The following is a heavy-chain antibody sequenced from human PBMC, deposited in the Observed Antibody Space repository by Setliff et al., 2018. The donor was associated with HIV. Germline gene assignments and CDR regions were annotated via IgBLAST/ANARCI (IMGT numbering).Heavy chain of an antibody. J-gene: IGHJ4*02. Sequence: SETLSLTCAVYGGSFSGFYWTFIRQSPGKGLEWIGEVTHSGSTYYNPSLKSRVTISVDTSKNRFSLKLNSVTAADTAVFYCARLTTTYYYDSSAYYHPVWGQGTLVTVSS. CDR2: VTHSGST. D-gene: IGHD3-22*01. CDR3: ARLTTTYYYDSSAYYHPV. CDR1: GGSFSGFY. V-gene: IGHV4-34*01.